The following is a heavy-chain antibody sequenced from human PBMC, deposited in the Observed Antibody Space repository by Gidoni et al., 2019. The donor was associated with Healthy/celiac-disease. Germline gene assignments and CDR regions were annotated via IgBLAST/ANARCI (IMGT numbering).Heavy chain of an antibody. V-gene: IGHV4-39*01. J-gene: IGHJ4*02. CDR3: ARSRRGYCSGGSCYGTNYFDY. CDR1: GGSISSSSYY. D-gene: IGHD2-15*01. CDR2: IYYSGST. Sequence: QLQLQESGPGLVKPSETLSLTCTVSGGSISSSSYYWGWIRQPPGKGLEWIGSIYYSGSTYYNPSLKSRVTISVDTSKNQFSLKLSSVTAADTAVYYCARSRRGYCSGGSCYGTNYFDYWGQGTLVTVSS.